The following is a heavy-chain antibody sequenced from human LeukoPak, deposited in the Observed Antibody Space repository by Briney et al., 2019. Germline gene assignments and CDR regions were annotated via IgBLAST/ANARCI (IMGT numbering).Heavy chain of an antibody. J-gene: IGHJ4*02. D-gene: IGHD3-22*01. CDR3: ARRPLGHYYDSSGYYFHPFDY. CDR2: INHRVST. Sequence: PSETLSLTCAVYGGSFSGYYWSWIRQPPGKGLEWIGEINHRVSTNYNPSLKSRVTISVDTSKNQFSLKLSSVTAADTAVYYCARRPLGHYYDSSGYYFHPFDYWGQGTLVTVSS. CDR1: GGSFSGYY. V-gene: IGHV4-34*01.